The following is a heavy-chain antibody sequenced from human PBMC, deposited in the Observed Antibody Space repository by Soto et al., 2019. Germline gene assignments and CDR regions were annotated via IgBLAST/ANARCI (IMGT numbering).Heavy chain of an antibody. CDR3: ARSQAGSPTLYYYYYGMDV. D-gene: IGHD6-25*01. J-gene: IGHJ6*02. CDR1: GFTVSSNY. CDR2: IYSGGST. V-gene: IGHV3-66*01. Sequence: GGSLRLSCAASGFTVSSNYMSWVRQAPGKGLEWVSVIYSGGSTYYADSVKGRFTISRDNSKNTLYLQMNSLRAEDTAVYYCARSQAGSPTLYYYYYGMDVWGQGTTVTVSS.